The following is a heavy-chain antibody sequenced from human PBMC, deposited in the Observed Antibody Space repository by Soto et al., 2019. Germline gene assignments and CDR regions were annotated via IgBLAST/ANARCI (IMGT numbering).Heavy chain of an antibody. CDR1: GFTFSSYA. V-gene: IGHV3-30-3*01. Sequence: PGGSLRLSCAASGFTFSSYAMHWVRQAPGKGLEWVAVISYDGSNKYYADSVKGRFTISRDNSKNTLYLQMNSLRAEDTAVYYCARGLYDSSGYYPHYFDYWGQGT. CDR2: ISYDGSNK. D-gene: IGHD3-22*01. J-gene: IGHJ4*02. CDR3: ARGLYDSSGYYPHYFDY.